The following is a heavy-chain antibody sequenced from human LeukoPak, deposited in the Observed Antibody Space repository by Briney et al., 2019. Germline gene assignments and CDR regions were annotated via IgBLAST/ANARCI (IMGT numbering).Heavy chain of an antibody. Sequence: GESLRLSCAASGFTFSHYGMHWVRQAPGKGLEWVAVICYDGSNEYYADSVKGQFTISRDNSKNTLYLQMNSLRAEDTAVYYCARGRGGDYGGNSGHFDYWGQGTLVTVSS. J-gene: IGHJ4*02. CDR3: ARGRGGDYGGNSGHFDY. CDR1: GFTFSHYG. CDR2: ICYDGSNE. V-gene: IGHV3-33*01. D-gene: IGHD4-23*01.